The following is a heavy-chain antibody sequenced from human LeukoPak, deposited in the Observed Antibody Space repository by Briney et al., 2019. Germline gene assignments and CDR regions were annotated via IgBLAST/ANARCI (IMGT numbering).Heavy chain of an antibody. V-gene: IGHV5-10-1*04. CDR1: GYSFTSCW. CDR3: ARQVGYYDILTGFFDY. Sequence: GESLKISCQASGYSFTSCWISWVRQMPGKGLEWMGRIDPSDSYTNYSPSFQGQVTISADKSISTAYLQWSSLKASDTAMYYCARQVGYYDILTGFFDYWGQGTLVTVSS. D-gene: IGHD3-9*01. CDR2: IDPSDSYT. J-gene: IGHJ4*02.